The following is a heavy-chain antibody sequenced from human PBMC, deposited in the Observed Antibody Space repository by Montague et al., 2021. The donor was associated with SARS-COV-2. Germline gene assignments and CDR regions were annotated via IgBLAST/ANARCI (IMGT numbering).Heavy chain of an antibody. D-gene: IGHD1-26*01. CDR2: TYYRSKWYN. J-gene: IGHJ4*02. V-gene: IGHV6-1*01. CDR1: GDSVSRNSAA. CDR3: SRTSASSDY. Sequence: CAISGDSVSRNSAAWNWISQSPSRGLEWLGRTYYRSKWYNDYAVSVKIRITINPDTSKNQISLQLNSVTPEDTDVYYCSRTSASSDYWGQGTLVTVSS.